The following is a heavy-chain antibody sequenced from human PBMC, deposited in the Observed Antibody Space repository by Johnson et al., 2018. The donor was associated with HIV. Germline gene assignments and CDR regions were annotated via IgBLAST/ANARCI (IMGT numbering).Heavy chain of an antibody. V-gene: IGHV3-20*04. J-gene: IGHJ3*02. D-gene: IGHD3-22*01. CDR3: ARDQTYYYDTSGYQGAFDI. CDR1: GFTFDDYG. CDR2: INWTGGST. Sequence: VQLVESGGGVVRPGGSLRLSCAASGFTFDDYGMSWVRQAPGKGLELVSGINWTGGSTGSADSVKGQFTISRDNAKNSLYLQMYSLRAEDTALYYCARDQTYYYDTSGYQGAFDIWGQGTMVSVSS.